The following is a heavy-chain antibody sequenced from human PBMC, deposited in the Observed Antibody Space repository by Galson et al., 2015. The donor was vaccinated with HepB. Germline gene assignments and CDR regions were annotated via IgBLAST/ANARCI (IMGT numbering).Heavy chain of an antibody. J-gene: IGHJ4*02. CDR1: GYSITSTFY. V-gene: IGHV4-38-2*01. CDR3: ATRHLALADCFDF. D-gene: IGHD6-19*01. Sequence: ETLSLTCAVSGYSITSTFYWGWVRQSPGKGLEWIASIYHSGTTYYNPSLKSRVTVSVDTSNNQFFLNLTSVTAADTAVYFCATRHLALADCFDFWGQGALVTVS. CDR2: IYHSGTT.